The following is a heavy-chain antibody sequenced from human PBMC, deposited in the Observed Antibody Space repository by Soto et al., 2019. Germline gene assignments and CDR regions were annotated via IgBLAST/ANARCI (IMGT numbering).Heavy chain of an antibody. CDR3: ARDWRGVVPAEPALIWFDP. Sequence: ASVKVSCKASCYTFTTYGISWGRQAPGQGRDWMGWISVYNGNTNYAQNFQGRVTMTTDTSASTAYMELRSLRSDDTAVYYCARDWRGVVPAEPALIWFDPWGQGTLVTVS. V-gene: IGHV1-18*01. D-gene: IGHD2-2*01. CDR2: ISVYNGNT. CDR1: CYTFTTYG. J-gene: IGHJ5*02.